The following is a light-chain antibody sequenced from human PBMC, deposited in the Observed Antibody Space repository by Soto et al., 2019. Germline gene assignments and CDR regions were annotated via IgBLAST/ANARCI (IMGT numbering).Light chain of an antibody. Sequence: DTVLTQSPGTLSVSPGERTTLSCRASQSVSSSYLAWYQQKPGQAPRLLIYGASSRATGIPDRFSGSGSGTDFTLTISRLEPEDFAVYYCQQYGSSSITFGQGTRLEI. CDR2: GAS. V-gene: IGKV3-20*01. CDR1: QSVSSSY. CDR3: QQYGSSSIT. J-gene: IGKJ5*01.